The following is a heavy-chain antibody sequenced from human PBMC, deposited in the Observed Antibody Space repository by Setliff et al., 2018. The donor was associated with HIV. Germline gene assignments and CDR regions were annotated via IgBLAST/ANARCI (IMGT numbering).Heavy chain of an antibody. V-gene: IGHV4-31*03. CDR2: IYYTGTT. Sequence: SETLSLTCTVSGGYYWTWIRQVPGKGLEWIGSIYYTGTTNYNPSLESRLTISIDTSQNHFSLKLTSVTAADTALYFCSRGTYYKGLDPWGQGTLVTVSS. J-gene: IGHJ5*02. CDR3: SRGTYYKGLDP. D-gene: IGHD3-10*01. CDR1: GGYY.